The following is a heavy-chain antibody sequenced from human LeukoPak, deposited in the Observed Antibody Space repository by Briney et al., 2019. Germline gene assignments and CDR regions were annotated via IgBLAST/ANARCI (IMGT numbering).Heavy chain of an antibody. CDR2: INPNSGGT. CDR3: ARFGPLTLWFGELFPQPFDY. J-gene: IGHJ4*02. Sequence: ASVKVSCKASGYTFTGYYMYWVRQAPGQGLEWMGWINPNSGGTNYAQNFQGRVTMTRDTSISTGYMDLSRLRSDDTAVYYCARFGPLTLWFGELFPQPFDYWGQGTLVTVSS. D-gene: IGHD3-10*01. CDR1: GYTFTGYY. V-gene: IGHV1-2*02.